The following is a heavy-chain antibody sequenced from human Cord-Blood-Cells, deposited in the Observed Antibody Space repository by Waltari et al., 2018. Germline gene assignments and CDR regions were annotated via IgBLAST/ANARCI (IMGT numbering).Heavy chain of an antibody. J-gene: IGHJ2*01. CDR1: GRTFSSYA. D-gene: IGHD7-27*01. CDR3: ARGLNWGNRYFDL. V-gene: IGHV1-69*01. CDR2: IIPIFGTA. Sequence: QVQLVQSGAEVQKTGSSVKVSCKASGRTFSSYAISWVRQAPGKGLEWMGGIIPIFGTANDAQKFQGRVTITADESAGTAYMELSSLRSEDTAVYYCARGLNWGNRYFDLWGRGTLVTVSS.